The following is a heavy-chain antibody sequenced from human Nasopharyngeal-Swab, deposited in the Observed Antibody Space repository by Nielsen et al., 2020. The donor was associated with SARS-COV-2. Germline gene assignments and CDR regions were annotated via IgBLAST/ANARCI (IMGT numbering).Heavy chain of an antibody. CDR3: VRSSGWYYFDY. CDR1: GESSSGHF. D-gene: IGHD6-13*01. Sequence: SETLSLTCAVNGESSSGHFWTWIRQTPGKGLEWIGEIDHRGNTKYNPPLKGRVTISADTSKSHFSLKLSSETAADTAFYYCVRSSGWYYFDYWAQGTQVTVSS. V-gene: IGHV4-34*01. CDR2: IDHRGNT. J-gene: IGHJ4*02.